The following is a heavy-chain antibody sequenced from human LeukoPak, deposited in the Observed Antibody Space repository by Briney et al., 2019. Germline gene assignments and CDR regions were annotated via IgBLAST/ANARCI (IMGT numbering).Heavy chain of an antibody. CDR3: ARVCGGDCYPLGFDP. CDR1: SGSVSSYY. D-gene: IGHD2-21*02. J-gene: IGHJ5*02. V-gene: IGHV4-59*02. Sequence: KSSETLSLTCLVSSGSVSSYYWTWIRQPPGKGLEWIGYIYHTGSNNYNPSLKSRVTISVDTSKNKFSLKLRSVTAADTAVYYCARVCGGDCYPLGFDPWGQGTLVTVSS. CDR2: IYHTGSN.